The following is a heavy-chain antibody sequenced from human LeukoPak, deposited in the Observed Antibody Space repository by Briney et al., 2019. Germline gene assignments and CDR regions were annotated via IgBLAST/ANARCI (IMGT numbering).Heavy chain of an antibody. J-gene: IGHJ4*02. V-gene: IGHV3-53*01. CDR1: GFIVSSNY. D-gene: IGHD3-22*01. CDR2: ISSGGNT. Sequence: GGSLRLSCAASGFIVSSNYMSWVRQAPGRGLEWVSVISSGGNTYYADSVKGRFTISRDNSKNTVFLQMNSLRAEDTAVYYCAREVRGYYFDYWGQGTLVTVSS. CDR3: AREVRGYYFDY.